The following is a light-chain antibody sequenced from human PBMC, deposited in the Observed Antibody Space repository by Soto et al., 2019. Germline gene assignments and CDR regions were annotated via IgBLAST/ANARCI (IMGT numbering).Light chain of an antibody. CDR3: THVLQTLT. J-gene: IGKJ1*01. Sequence: TESRVYLSVTPGEPASIFCRCSHSLLHSNGYNYLDWYLQTPGRSPXVLIYFVSNRASGVPDRFSGSGSGTDFTLIISRLEPVDGGLYYCTHVLQTLTFCQGTKVDIK. CDR2: FVS. CDR1: HSLLHSNGYNY. V-gene: IGKV2-28*01.